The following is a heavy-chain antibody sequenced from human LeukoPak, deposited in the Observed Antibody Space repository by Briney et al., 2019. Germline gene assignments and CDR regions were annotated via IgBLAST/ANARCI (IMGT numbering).Heavy chain of an antibody. Sequence: SETLSLTCTVSGGSISSYYWSWIRQPPGKGLEWIGYIYYSGSTNYNPSLKSRVTISVDTSKNQFSLKLGSVTAADTAVYYCARRGSHDAFDIWGQGTMVTVSS. CDR1: GGSISSYY. CDR3: ARRGSHDAFDI. J-gene: IGHJ3*02. V-gene: IGHV4-59*08. CDR2: IYYSGST. D-gene: IGHD3-16*01.